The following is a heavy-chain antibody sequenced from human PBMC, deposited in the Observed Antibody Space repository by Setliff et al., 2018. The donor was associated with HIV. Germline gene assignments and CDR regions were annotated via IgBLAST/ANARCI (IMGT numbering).Heavy chain of an antibody. J-gene: IGHJ5*02. CDR3: ARILVAAAGTGFGP. CDR1: GGSISSSNW. D-gene: IGHD6-13*01. V-gene: IGHV4-4*02. Sequence: SETLSLICAVSGGSISSSNWWSWVRQPPGKGLEWIGEIYHSGSANYNPSLKSRVIISIDKSKNKFSLKVSSVIAADTAVYYCARILVAAAGTGFGPWGQGILVTVSS. CDR2: IYHSGSA.